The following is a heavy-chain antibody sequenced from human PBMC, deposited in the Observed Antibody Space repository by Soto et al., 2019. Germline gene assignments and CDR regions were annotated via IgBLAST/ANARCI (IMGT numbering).Heavy chain of an antibody. V-gene: IGHV4-39*07. CDR1: GGSISSSSYY. CDR2: IYYSGST. D-gene: IGHD3-9*01. Sequence: KPSETLSLTCTVSGGSISSSSYYWGWIRQPPGKGLEWIGSIYYSGSTNYNPSLKSRVTIPVDTSKNQFSLKLSSVTATDTAVYYCARDLGVRYFDWLPWFDPWGQGTLVTVSS. J-gene: IGHJ5*02. CDR3: ARDLGVRYFDWLPWFDP.